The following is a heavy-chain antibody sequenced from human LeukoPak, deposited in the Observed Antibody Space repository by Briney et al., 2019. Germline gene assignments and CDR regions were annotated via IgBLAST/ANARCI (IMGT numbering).Heavy chain of an antibody. D-gene: IGHD6-13*01. V-gene: IGHV3-33*01. CDR3: AREYSSSWHYYYYGMDV. J-gene: IGHJ6*02. CDR1: GFTFSSYG. Sequence: AGGSLRLSCAASGFTFSSYGMHWVRQAPGKGLEWVAVIWYDGSNKYYADSVKGRFTIPRDNSKNTLYLQMNSLRAEDTAVYYCAREYSSSWHYYYYGMDVWGQGTTVTVSS. CDR2: IWYDGSNK.